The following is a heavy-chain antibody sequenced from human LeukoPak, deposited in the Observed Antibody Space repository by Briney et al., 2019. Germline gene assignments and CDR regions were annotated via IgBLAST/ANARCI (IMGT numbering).Heavy chain of an antibody. D-gene: IGHD6-19*01. CDR2: INPSGGST. Sequence: GASVKVSCKASGYTFTSYYMHWVRQAPGQGLEWMGIINPSGGSTSYAQKFQGRVTMTRDTSTSTVYMELRSLRSDDMAVYYCARERRGRAVAGITKWFDPWGQGTLVTVSS. J-gene: IGHJ5*02. CDR3: ARERRGRAVAGITKWFDP. CDR1: GYTFTSYY. V-gene: IGHV1-46*01.